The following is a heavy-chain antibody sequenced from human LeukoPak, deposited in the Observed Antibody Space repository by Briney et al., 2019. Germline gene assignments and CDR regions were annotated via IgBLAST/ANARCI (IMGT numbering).Heavy chain of an antibody. CDR2: VNHSGST. CDR3: ARDHCSGGSCFDY. Sequence: SETLSLTCAVYGGSFSGYYWSWIRQPPGKGLEWIGEVNHSGSTNYNPSLKSRVTISVDTSKNQFSLKLSSVTAADTAVYYCARDHCSGGSCFDYWGQGTLVTVSS. D-gene: IGHD2-15*01. CDR1: GGSFSGYY. J-gene: IGHJ4*02. V-gene: IGHV4-34*01.